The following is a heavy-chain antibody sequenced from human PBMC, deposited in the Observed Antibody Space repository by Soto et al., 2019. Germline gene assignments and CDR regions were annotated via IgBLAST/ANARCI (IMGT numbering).Heavy chain of an antibody. J-gene: IGHJ6*02. CDR2: TIPMFGTA. CDR3: ARDHYYYYDTGGPLGRSHREYLYYGMDV. Sequence: QVQLVQSGAEVKKPGSSVKVSCKASGGTFSRYAISWVRQAPGQGLEWMGGTIPMFGTANYAQKFQGRVSIIADESTTTAYMEQNSLRSEDTAVYYCARDHYYYYDTGGPLGRSHREYLYYGMDVWGQGTTVAVSS. V-gene: IGHV1-69*01. CDR1: GGTFSRYA. D-gene: IGHD3-22*01.